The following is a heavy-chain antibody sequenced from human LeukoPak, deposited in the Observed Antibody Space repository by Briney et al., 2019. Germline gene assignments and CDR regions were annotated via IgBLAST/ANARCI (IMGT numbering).Heavy chain of an antibody. V-gene: IGHV4-59*02. J-gene: IGHJ6*02. CDR1: GGSVRSYY. D-gene: IGHD6-13*01. CDR3: VRDSRYGSGWFEDGLDF. Sequence: SEILSLTCTVSGGSVRSYYWSWIRQPPGQGPEWLGHINDRGSTNYNPSLQGRVTISIDTSKNQFSLKVNSVTAADTAVYYCVRDSRYGSGWFEDGLDFWGQGTTVTVSS. CDR2: INDRGST.